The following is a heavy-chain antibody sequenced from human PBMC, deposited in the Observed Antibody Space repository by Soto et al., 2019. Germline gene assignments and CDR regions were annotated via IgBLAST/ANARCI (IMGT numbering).Heavy chain of an antibody. D-gene: IGHD6-13*01. V-gene: IGHV4-39*01. CDR3: ARGRTAATEFDP. CDR2: IYYSGNT. J-gene: IGHJ5*02. Sequence: SETLSLTCTVSGGSISSSNYYWGWIRQPPGKGLEWIGSIYYSGNTYYNPSLKSRVTISVDTSKNQFSLKLSSVTAADTAVYYCARGRTAATEFDPWGQGTLVTVSS. CDR1: GGSISSSNYY.